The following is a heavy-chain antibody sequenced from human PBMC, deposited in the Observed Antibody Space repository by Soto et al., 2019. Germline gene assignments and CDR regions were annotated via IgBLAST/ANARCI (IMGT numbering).Heavy chain of an antibody. CDR1: GDSVSSNSAA. D-gene: IGHD3-3*01. CDR3: ARGLELLDRYDFWSALKQTYNWFDP. J-gene: IGHJ5*02. CDR2: TYYRSKWYN. Sequence: PSQTLSLTCAISGDSVSSNSAAWNWIRQSPSRGLEWLGRTYYRSKWYNDYAVSVKSRITINPDTSKIQFSLQLNSVTPEDTAVYYCARGLELLDRYDFWSALKQTYNWFDPWGQGTLVTVSS. V-gene: IGHV6-1*01.